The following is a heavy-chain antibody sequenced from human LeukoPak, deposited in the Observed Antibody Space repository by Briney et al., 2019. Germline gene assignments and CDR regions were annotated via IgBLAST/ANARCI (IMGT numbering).Heavy chain of an antibody. CDR2: IYFTGST. D-gene: IGHD2-15*01. Sequence: PSETLSLTCTVSGGSISSYYWSWIRQPPGKGLEWIGFIYFTGSTNYNPSLKSRVTISLDTSKSQFSLRLSSVTAADTAVYYCARGYCSGGNCYWFDYWGQGTLVTVSS. CDR3: ARGYCSGGNCYWFDY. V-gene: IGHV4-59*01. CDR1: GGSISSYY. J-gene: IGHJ4*02.